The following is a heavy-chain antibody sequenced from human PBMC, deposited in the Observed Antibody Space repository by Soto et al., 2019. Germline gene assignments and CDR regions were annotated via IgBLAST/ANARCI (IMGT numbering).Heavy chain of an antibody. Sequence: NPSETLSLTCAVYGGSLSSYHWSWIRQSPGKGLEWIGEINESGGTNYSPSLKSRVTISVDTSKNQFSLTLNSVTAADTAVYYCASHRGSWGSFRYRWFDPWGQGTVVTVSS. CDR2: INESGGT. CDR1: GGSLSSYH. J-gene: IGHJ5*02. D-gene: IGHD3-16*02. CDR3: ASHRGSWGSFRYRWFDP. V-gene: IGHV4-34*01.